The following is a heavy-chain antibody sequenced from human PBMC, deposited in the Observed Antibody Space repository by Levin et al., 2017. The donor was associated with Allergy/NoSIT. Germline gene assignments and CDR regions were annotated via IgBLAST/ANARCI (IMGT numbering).Heavy chain of an antibody. Sequence: GGSLRLSCAASGFTFSSYGMHWVRQAPGKGLEWVAVISYDGSNKYYADSVKGRFTISRDNSKNTLYLQMNSLRAEDTAVYYCAKALDGSQFEDDYWGQGTLVTVSS. V-gene: IGHV3-30*18. J-gene: IGHJ4*02. CDR3: AKALDGSQFEDDY. CDR2: ISYDGSNK. CDR1: GFTFSSYG. D-gene: IGHD1-26*01.